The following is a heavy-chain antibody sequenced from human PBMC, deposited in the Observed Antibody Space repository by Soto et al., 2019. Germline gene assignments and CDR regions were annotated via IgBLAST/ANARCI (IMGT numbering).Heavy chain of an antibody. Sequence: ASVKVSCKASGYTLTGYYMHWVRQAPGQGLEWMGWINPNSGGTNYAQKFQGWVTMTRDTSISTAYMELSRLRSDDTAVYYCARGVNYSSSWYVEDYYYYGMDVWGQGTTVTVSS. J-gene: IGHJ6*02. D-gene: IGHD6-13*01. CDR3: ARGVNYSSSWYVEDYYYYGMDV. V-gene: IGHV1-2*04. CDR1: GYTLTGYY. CDR2: INPNSGGT.